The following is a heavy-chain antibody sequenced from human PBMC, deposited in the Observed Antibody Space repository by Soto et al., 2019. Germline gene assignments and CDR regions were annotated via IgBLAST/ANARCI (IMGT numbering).Heavy chain of an antibody. CDR3: AYSTGWYRHDV. D-gene: IGHD6-19*01. CDR1: GDSISNSRW. V-gene: IGHV4-4*02. CDR2: IFHSGDT. Sequence: QVQLQESGPGLVKPSGTLSLTCAVSGDSISNSRWWPWVRQPPGKGLEWIGDIFHSGDTNYNPSLKSRVFISVDKSQNQFSLKLSSVTAADTAVYYCAYSTGWYRHDVWGQGTLVTVSS. J-gene: IGHJ3*01.